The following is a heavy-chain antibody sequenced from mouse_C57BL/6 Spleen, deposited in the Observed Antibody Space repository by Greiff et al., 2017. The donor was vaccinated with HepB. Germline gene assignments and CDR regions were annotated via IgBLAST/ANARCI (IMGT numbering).Heavy chain of an antibody. V-gene: IGHV3-6*01. CDR3: ARYPYYYDSSYDVLLGRRYAMDY. D-gene: IGHD1-1*01. CDR1: GYSITSGYY. J-gene: IGHJ4*01. Sequence: EVKLLESGPGLVKPSQSLSLTCSASGYSITSGYYWNWIRQSPGNKLEWMGYKSYDGSNNYNPSLKNRISITRYTSKNQFVLKLNSVTTEDTATYCFARYPYYYDSSYDVLLGRRYAMDYWGQGTSVTVSS. CDR2: KSYDGSN.